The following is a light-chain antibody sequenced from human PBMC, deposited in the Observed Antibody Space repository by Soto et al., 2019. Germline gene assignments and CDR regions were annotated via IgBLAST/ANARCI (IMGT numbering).Light chain of an antibody. CDR3: QQSYTTPRT. Sequence: DIQMTQCPASLSASVGDRVTITCQASQDISNYLNWYQQRPGRAPTLLIYDASSLQTGVPSRFTGSGSGTDFTLTITSLLPEDLATYYCQQSYTTPRTFGGGTKVDIK. V-gene: IGKV1-39*01. CDR2: DAS. J-gene: IGKJ4*01. CDR1: QDISNY.